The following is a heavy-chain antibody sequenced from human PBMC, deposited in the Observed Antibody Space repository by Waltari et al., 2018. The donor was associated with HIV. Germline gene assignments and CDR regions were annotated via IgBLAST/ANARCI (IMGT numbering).Heavy chain of an antibody. CDR3: ATCNIGSGWYLKSPIRI. Sequence: VQMLESGGDLVQPGGSLRLSCAVSGLTFATSGLVWVRQAPGKGLEWMSAITSSGGRTYYAESVKGRFIISRDNSKKTVTLQLKNLRLGDTAMYYCATCNIGSGWYLKSPIRIWGQGTLVTVS. CDR2: ITSSGGRT. D-gene: IGHD6-19*01. J-gene: IGHJ4*02. CDR1: GLTFATSG. V-gene: IGHV3-23*01.